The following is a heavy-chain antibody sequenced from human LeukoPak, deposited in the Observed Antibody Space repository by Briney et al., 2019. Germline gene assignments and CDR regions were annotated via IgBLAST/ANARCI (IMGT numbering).Heavy chain of an antibody. J-gene: IGHJ3*02. V-gene: IGHV3-21*06. CDR1: GFTFSSNS. Sequence: GGSLRLSCAASGFTFSSNSMNWVRQAPGKGLEWVSFISSSSSYIYYADSVKGRFTISRDNAKNSLYLQMNSLRAEDTAVYYCARVRSWLGNDGFDIWGQGTMVTVSS. CDR2: ISSSSSYI. CDR3: ARVRSWLGNDGFDI. D-gene: IGHD3-10*01.